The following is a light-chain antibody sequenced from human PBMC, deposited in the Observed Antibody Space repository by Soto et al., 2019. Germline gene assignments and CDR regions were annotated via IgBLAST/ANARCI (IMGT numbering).Light chain of an antibody. V-gene: IGLV2-14*01. CDR1: SSDVGGYNY. J-gene: IGLJ2*01. CDR2: DVR. CDR3: SSYTSSSTLGVV. Sequence: QSALTQPASVSGSPGQSITISCTGTSSDVGGYNYVSWYQQHPGKAPNLMIYDVRXXXXXXXNXXSXXXXXXXXXXXXXXXXXEDEADYYCSSYTSSSTLGVVFGGGTKLTVL.